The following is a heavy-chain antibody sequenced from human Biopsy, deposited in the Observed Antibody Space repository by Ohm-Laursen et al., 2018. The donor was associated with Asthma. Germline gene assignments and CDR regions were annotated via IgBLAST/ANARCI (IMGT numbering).Heavy chain of an antibody. CDR2: ISFDGSNK. CDR1: GFVFSQCG. CDR3: AKDVFPGWELRRGPDY. J-gene: IGHJ4*02. V-gene: IGHV3-30*18. Sequence: SLRLSCSASGFVFSQCGMHWVRQAPGKGLDWVAVISFDGSNKNYTDSVKGRFTISRDNSRNTLHLQMNSLRAEDTAVYYCAKDVFPGWELRRGPDYWGQGTLVTVSS. D-gene: IGHD1-26*01.